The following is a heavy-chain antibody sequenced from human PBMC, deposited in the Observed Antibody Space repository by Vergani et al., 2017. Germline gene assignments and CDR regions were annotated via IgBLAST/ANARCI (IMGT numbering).Heavy chain of an antibody. V-gene: IGHV1-69*01. CDR3: ARDRGGGYSGYLPGEGGWFDP. D-gene: IGHD5-12*01. CDR2: IIPLFGTA. J-gene: IGHJ5*02. Sequence: QVQLVQSGAEVKKPGSSVKVSCKASGGTFSSYAISWVRQAPGQGLEWMGGIIPLFGTANYAQKFQGRVTITADESASTAYMELSSLRAEDTAVYYCARDRGGGYSGYLPGEGGWFDPWGQGTLVTVSS. CDR1: GGTFSSYA.